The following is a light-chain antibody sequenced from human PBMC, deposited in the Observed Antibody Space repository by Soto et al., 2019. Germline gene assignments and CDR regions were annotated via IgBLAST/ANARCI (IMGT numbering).Light chain of an antibody. Sequence: IVLTQSPGTLSLSPGERATLSCRASQSVSSNYLAWYQQKPGQGPRLLIFGASSRLTGIPDRLSGSGSGTDFTLTISRLEPEDVGVYYCQQYGSSPRTFGQGTKVEIK. CDR2: GAS. CDR1: QSVSSNY. CDR3: QQYGSSPRT. V-gene: IGKV3-20*01. J-gene: IGKJ2*02.